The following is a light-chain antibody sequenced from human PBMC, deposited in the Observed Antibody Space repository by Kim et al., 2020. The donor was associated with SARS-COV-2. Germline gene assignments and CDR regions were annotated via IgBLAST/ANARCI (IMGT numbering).Light chain of an antibody. Sequence: QSFTISCTPTSSDIVCFIFASWSHQHPGKAPILIISVVSHRPSGFSNRFSGSKSGNTASLTISGLQAEDEADYFCSSYTRSTTYVFGTGTKVTVL. CDR3: SSYTRSTTYV. CDR2: VVS. CDR1: SSDIVCFIF. J-gene: IGLJ1*01. V-gene: IGLV2-14*03.